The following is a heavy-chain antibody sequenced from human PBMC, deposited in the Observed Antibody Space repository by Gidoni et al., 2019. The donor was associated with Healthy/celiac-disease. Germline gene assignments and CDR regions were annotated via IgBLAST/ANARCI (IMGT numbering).Heavy chain of an antibody. V-gene: IGHV6-1*01. CDR1: GHSVSPTSAA. CDR2: TYYRSKWYN. D-gene: IGHD7-27*01. Sequence: QVQLQQSGPGLVNPSQPLSLTCPISGHSVSPTSAAWNWIRQSPARGLEWLGRTYYRSKWYNDDAVSVKSRITINPDTDKNQFSLQLNSVTPEDTAVYDCARDRLTGKLYYVDYWGQGTLVTVSS. CDR3: ARDRLTGKLYYVDY. J-gene: IGHJ4*02.